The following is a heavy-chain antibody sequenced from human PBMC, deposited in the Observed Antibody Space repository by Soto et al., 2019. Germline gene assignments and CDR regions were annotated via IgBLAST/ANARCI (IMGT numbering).Heavy chain of an antibody. CDR3: AKVYCSGGSCYSPYYFDY. CDR2: ISGSGGST. J-gene: IGHJ4*02. V-gene: IGHV3-23*01. CDR1: GFTFSSYA. D-gene: IGHD2-15*01. Sequence: GGSLRLSCAASGFTFSSYAMSWARQAPGKGLEWVSAISGSGGSTYYADSVKGRFTISRDNSKNTLYLQMNSLRAEDTAVYYCAKVYCSGGSCYSPYYFDYWGQGTLVTVSS.